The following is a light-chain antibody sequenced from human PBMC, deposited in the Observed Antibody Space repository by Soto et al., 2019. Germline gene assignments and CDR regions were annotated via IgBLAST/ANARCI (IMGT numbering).Light chain of an antibody. J-gene: IGLJ1*01. CDR2: RDT. CDR1: NIGNRN. CDR3: QVWDGSRYV. V-gene: IGLV3-9*01. Sequence: SYELTQPLSVSVALGQTARITCGGNNIGNRNVHWYQVRPGQAPVLVIYRDTNRPSGIPERFSGSNSGNTATLTVIRAQVGDEADYYCQVWDGSRYVFGTGTKLTVL.